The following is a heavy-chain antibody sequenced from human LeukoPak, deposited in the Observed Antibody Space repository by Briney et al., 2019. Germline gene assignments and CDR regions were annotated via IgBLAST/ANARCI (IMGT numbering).Heavy chain of an antibody. J-gene: IGHJ5*02. D-gene: IGHD1-26*01. Sequence: SETLSLTCTVSGGSISSTRYYWGWIRQPPGKGLEWIGSIYYIGSTYYNPSLKSRVTMSVDTSKNQFSLKVTSVTAADTAIYYCVRDAVGAGNWFDPWGQGILVTVSS. V-gene: IGHV4-39*07. CDR2: IYYIGST. CDR3: VRDAVGAGNWFDP. CDR1: GGSISSTRYY.